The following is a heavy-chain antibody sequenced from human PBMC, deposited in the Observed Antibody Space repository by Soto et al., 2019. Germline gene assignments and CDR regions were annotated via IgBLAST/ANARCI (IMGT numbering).Heavy chain of an antibody. V-gene: IGHV3-49*03. CDR2: IRSKAYGGTT. J-gene: IGHJ6*03. D-gene: IGHD4-17*01. CDR1: GFTFGDYA. CDR3: HYGDYSNYYYYMDV. Sequence: GWSLRLSCTASGFTFGDYAMSWFRQAPGKGLEWVGFIRSKAYGGTTEYAASVKGRFTISRDDSKSIAYLQMNSLKTEDTAVYYSHYGDYSNYYYYMDVWGKGTTVTVSS.